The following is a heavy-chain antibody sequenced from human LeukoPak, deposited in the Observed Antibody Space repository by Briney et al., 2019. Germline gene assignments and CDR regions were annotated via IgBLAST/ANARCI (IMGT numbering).Heavy chain of an antibody. D-gene: IGHD4-23*01. CDR3: ARPAYGGGPDAFDI. J-gene: IGHJ3*02. Sequence: SETLSLTCTASGGSISSYYLSWIRQPAGKGLEWIAHIYTTGSTNYNPSLKSRVTMSVDTSKNQFSLKLTSMTAADTAVYYCARPAYGGGPDAFDIWGQGTMVTVSS. V-gene: IGHV4-4*07. CDR2: IYTTGST. CDR1: GGSISSYY.